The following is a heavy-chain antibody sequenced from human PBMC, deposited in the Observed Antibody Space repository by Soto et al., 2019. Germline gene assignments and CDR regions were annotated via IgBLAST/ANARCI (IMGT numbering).Heavy chain of an antibody. Sequence: PGESLKISCQASGYSFSNFWIAWVRQMPGEGLEWLGIIYPDDSDTRYSPSFLGQVTISADKSIKTTYLQWSSLKASDTAIYFCASSVLVTSTMYYFDLWGQGTLVTAPQ. CDR3: ASSVLVTSTMYYFDL. J-gene: IGHJ4*02. CDR1: GYSFSNFW. CDR2: IYPDDSDT. V-gene: IGHV5-51*01. D-gene: IGHD2-8*02.